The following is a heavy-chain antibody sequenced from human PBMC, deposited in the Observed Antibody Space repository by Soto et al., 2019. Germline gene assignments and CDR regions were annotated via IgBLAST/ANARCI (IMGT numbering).Heavy chain of an antibody. J-gene: IGHJ6*02. V-gene: IGHV1-46*01. CDR2: INPSGGST. CDR3: ARAQYSSSWYGYYYYGMYV. CDR1: GYTFTSYY. Sequence: ASVKVSCKASGYTFTSYYMHWVRQAPGQGLEWMGIINPSGGSTSYAQKFQGRVTMTRDTSTSTVYMELSSLRSEDTAVYYCARAQYSSSWYGYYYYGMYVWGQGTTVTVSS. D-gene: IGHD6-13*01.